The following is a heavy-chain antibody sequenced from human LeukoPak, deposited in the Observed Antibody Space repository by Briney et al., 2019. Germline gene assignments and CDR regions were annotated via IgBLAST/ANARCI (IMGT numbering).Heavy chain of an antibody. CDR3: ALRPYSSGWYVDFQH. CDR2: INHSGST. Sequence: SETLSLTCAVYGGSFSGYYWSWIRQPPGKGLEWIGEINHSGSTNYNPSLKSRVTISVDTSKNQFSLKLSSVTAADTAVYYCALRPYSSGWYVDFQHWGQGTLVTVSS. V-gene: IGHV4-34*01. CDR1: GGSFSGYY. J-gene: IGHJ1*01. D-gene: IGHD6-19*01.